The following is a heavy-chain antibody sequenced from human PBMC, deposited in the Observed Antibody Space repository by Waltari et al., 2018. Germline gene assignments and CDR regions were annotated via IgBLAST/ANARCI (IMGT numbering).Heavy chain of an antibody. CDR1: GFGFRNSW. CDR3: VREKDLDGGCVFDY. CDR2: TNKEGSGT. Sequence: EVQLVESGGGLVQPGGSLRLSCAASGFGFRNSWRDWVRQVPGKGRVWVARTNKEGSGTAYADSVEGRLTISRDNAKSTLHLQMTSLTAEDTAVYYCVREKDLDGGCVFDYWGRGTLVTVSS. J-gene: IGHJ4*02. D-gene: IGHD3-16*01. V-gene: IGHV3-74*01.